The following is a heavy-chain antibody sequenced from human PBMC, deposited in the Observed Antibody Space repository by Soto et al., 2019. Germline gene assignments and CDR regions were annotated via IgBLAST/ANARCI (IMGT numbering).Heavy chain of an antibody. D-gene: IGHD3-22*01. V-gene: IGHV3-30*18. CDR2: ISYDGSNE. CDR1: GFTFSSYG. J-gene: IGHJ1*01. Sequence: GGSLRLSCAASGFTFSSYGMHWFRQAPGKGLEWVAVISYDGSNEYYVDSVKGRFTISRDNSKNTLYLQMNSLRVEDTAVYYCAKGSGYDSSGYYSSLGYWGQGTLVTVSS. CDR3: AKGSGYDSSGYYSSLGY.